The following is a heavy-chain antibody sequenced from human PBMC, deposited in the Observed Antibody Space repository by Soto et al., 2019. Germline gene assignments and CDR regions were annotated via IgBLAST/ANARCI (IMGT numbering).Heavy chain of an antibody. CDR1: GFTFSTYS. V-gene: IGHV3-48*02. D-gene: IGHD2-21*02. J-gene: IGHJ4*02. CDR3: ARATDH. CDR2: ISSRSTI. Sequence: EVQLVESGGGLVQPGGSLRLSCVASGFTFSTYSMNWVRQAPGKGLEWLSYISSRSTIYYADSVKGRFTISRDNAKNSLYLQMNSLRDEDTAVYYCARATDHWGQGTLVTVSS.